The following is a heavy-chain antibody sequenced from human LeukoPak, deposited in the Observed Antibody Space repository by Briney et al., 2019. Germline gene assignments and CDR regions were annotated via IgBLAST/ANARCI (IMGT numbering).Heavy chain of an antibody. J-gene: IGHJ3*02. CDR3: AKGITVGTLWAFNI. V-gene: IGHV3-48*04. CDR2: ISSSSSTI. Sequence: GGSLRLSCAASGFTFSSYSMNWVRQAPGKGLEWVSYISSSSSTIYYADSVKGRFTISRDNSKNTVYLQMNSLRAEDTAVYYCAKGITVGTLWAFNIWGQGTMVTVSS. CDR1: GFTFSSYS. D-gene: IGHD3-10*01.